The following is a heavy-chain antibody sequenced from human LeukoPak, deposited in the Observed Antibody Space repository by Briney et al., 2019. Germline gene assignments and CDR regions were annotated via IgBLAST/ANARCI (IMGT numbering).Heavy chain of an antibody. CDR2: ISNDGSRK. Sequence: GSLRLSCATSGFSFGAHGMHWVRQAPGKGLEWVAIISNDGSRKYYAHSVEGRFTISRDNSKNTLYLQMDSLRAEDTAVYYCARDRAWNYFDYWGQGTLVTVSS. V-gene: IGHV3-30*03. J-gene: IGHJ4*02. CDR3: ARDRAWNYFDY. D-gene: IGHD3-3*01. CDR1: GFSFGAHG.